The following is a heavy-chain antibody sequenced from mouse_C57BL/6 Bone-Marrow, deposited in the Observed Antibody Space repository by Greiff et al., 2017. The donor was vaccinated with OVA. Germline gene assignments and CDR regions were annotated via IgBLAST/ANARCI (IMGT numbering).Heavy chain of an antibody. CDR3: ARRGITTVVATDYYAMDY. CDR1: GYTFTGYW. CDR2: ILPGSGST. J-gene: IGHJ4*01. V-gene: IGHV1-9*01. D-gene: IGHD1-1*01. Sequence: QVQLKESGAELMKPGASVKLSCKATGYTFTGYWIEWVKQRPGHGLEWIGEILPGSGSTNYNEKFKGKATFTADTSSNTAYMQLSSLTTEDSAIYYCARRGITTVVATDYYAMDYWGQGTSVTVSS.